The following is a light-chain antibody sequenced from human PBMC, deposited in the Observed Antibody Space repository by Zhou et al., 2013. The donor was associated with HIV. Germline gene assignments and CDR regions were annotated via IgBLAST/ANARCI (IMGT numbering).Light chain of an antibody. CDR1: QRISTNY. Sequence: EIVLTQSPGTLSLSPGERATLSCRASQRISTNYLAWYQQKPGQAPRLLIYDASNRATGIPARFSGSGSGTDFTLTISSLEPEDFAVYYCQQRDNWPPRITFGQGTRLEIK. J-gene: IGKJ5*01. CDR2: DAS. CDR3: QQRDNWPPRIT. V-gene: IGKV3-11*01.